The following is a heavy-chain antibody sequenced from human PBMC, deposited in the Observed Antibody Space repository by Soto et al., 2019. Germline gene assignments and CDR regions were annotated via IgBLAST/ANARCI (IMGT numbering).Heavy chain of an antibody. V-gene: IGHV1-3*01. D-gene: IGHD2-2*01. CDR2: INADIGNT. Sequence: ASVKVSCKASGYTFSSYAIHWVRQAPGQRLEWMGWINADIGNTKYSPKFQGRVTITRDTSASTAYMELSSLRFEDTAVYYCAREYCSSSSCYSWFDPWGQGTLVTVS. CDR1: GYTFSSYA. CDR3: AREYCSSSSCYSWFDP. J-gene: IGHJ5*02.